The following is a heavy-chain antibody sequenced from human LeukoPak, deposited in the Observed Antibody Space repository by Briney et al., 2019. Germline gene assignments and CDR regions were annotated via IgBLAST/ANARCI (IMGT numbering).Heavy chain of an antibody. CDR1: GFTFSSYG. D-gene: IGHD3-3*01. Sequence: GGSLRLSCAASGFTFSSYGMHWVRQAPGKGLEWVAFIRYDGSNKYYADSVKGRFTISRDNSKNTLYLQMNSLRAEDTAVYYWAKDPYPTIFGVVIGTFDPWGQGTLVTVSS. J-gene: IGHJ5*02. CDR3: AKDPYPTIFGVVIGTFDP. V-gene: IGHV3-30*02. CDR2: IRYDGSNK.